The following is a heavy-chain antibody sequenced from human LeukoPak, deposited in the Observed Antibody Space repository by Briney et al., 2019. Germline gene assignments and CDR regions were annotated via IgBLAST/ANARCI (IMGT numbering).Heavy chain of an antibody. J-gene: IGHJ4*02. CDR3: AKDRTTYSYGFFDY. CDR2: ISYDGSNK. D-gene: IGHD5-18*01. Sequence: PGGSLRLSCAASGFTFSSYGMHWVRQAPGKGLEWVAVISYDGSNKYYADSVKGRFTISRDNSKNTLYLQMNSLRAEDTAVYYCAKDRTTYSYGFFDYRGQGTLVTVSS. V-gene: IGHV3-30*18. CDR1: GFTFSSYG.